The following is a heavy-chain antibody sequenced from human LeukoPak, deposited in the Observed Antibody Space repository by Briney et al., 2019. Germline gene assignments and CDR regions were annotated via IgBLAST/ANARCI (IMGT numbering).Heavy chain of an antibody. J-gene: IGHJ4*02. CDR3: ARAVSRSYSHYFDH. CDR2: IYYSGST. D-gene: IGHD2-21*01. V-gene: IGHV4-39*01. CDR1: GGSISSSSYH. Sequence: PSETLSLTCTVSGGSISSSSYHWGWIRQPPGKGLEWIGSIYYSGSTYYNPSLKSRVTISVDTSKNQFSLKLSSVTAADTAVYYCARAVSRSYSHYFDHWGQGTLVTVSS.